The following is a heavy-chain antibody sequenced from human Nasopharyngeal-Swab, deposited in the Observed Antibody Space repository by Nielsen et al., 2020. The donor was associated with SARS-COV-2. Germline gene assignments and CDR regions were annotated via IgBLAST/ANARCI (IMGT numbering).Heavy chain of an antibody. CDR2: IIPIFGTA. CDR3: ARSPRLQSWSGPYYYYMDV. V-gene: IGHV1-69*01. Sequence: WVRHAPRQGIEWMEGIIPIFGTANYAQKFQGRVTITADESTSTAYMELSSLRSEDTAVYYCARSPRLQSWSGPYYYYMDVWGKGTTVTVSS. J-gene: IGHJ6*03. D-gene: IGHD3-3*01.